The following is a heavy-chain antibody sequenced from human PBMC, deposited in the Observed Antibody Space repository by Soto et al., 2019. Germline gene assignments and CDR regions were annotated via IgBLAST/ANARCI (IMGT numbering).Heavy chain of an antibody. V-gene: IGHV4-59*01. J-gene: IGHJ3*02. D-gene: IGHD1-26*01. CDR1: GGSISSYY. Sequence: SETLSLTXTVSGGSISSYYWSWIRQPPGKGLEWIGYIYYSGSNNYNPSLKSRVTISVDTSKNQFSLKLSSVTAADTALYYCARAEWELLRAFDIWGQGTMVTVSS. CDR3: ARAEWELLRAFDI. CDR2: IYYSGSN.